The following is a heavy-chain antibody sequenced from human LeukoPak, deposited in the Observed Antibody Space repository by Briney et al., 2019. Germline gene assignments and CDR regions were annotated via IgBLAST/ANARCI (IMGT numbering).Heavy chain of an antibody. V-gene: IGHV4-61*02. Sequence: PSETLSLTCTVSGGSISTGVYYWNWIRQPAGKGLEWIGRIQTSGSTNYNPSLKSRVTISVDTSKNQFSLKLSSVTAADTAVYYCVRHGYYDFWSGYKWGQGTLVTVSS. J-gene: IGHJ4*02. D-gene: IGHD3-3*01. CDR2: IQTSGST. CDR3: VRHGYYDFWSGYK. CDR1: GGSISTGVYY.